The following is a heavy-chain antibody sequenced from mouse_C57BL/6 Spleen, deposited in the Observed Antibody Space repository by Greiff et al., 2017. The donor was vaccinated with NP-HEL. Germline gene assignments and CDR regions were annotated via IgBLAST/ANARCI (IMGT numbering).Heavy chain of an antibody. CDR2: IHPNSGST. D-gene: IGHD4-1*01. Sequence: QVQLQQPGAELVKPGASVKLSCKASGYTFTSYWMHWVTQRPGQGLEWIGMIHPNSGSTNYNEKFKSKATLTVDQSSRTAYMQLISLTSEDSAVYYCERRSGKDYSMDYWGQGTSVTVSS. CDR3: ERRSGKDYSMDY. J-gene: IGHJ4*01. V-gene: IGHV1-64*01. CDR1: GYTFTSYW.